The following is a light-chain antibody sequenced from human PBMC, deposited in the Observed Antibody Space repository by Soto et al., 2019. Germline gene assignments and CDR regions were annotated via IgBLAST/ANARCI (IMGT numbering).Light chain of an antibody. CDR2: ADS. CDR3: QHYNTQSIT. CDR1: ENIFKF. V-gene: IGKV1-5*01. J-gene: IGKJ4*01. Sequence: DIPLIQSPATLSASVGDRITITCRASENIFKFLAWYQQRSGRAPNLLIYADSDLETGVPSRFSGRGSGTEFTLTIDSLQPDDSATYYCQHYNTQSITFGGGTKVDVK.